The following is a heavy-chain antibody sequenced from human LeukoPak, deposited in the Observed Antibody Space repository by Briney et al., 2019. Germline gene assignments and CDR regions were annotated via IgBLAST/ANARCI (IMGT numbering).Heavy chain of an antibody. Sequence: ASVKVSCKASGYTFTGYYMHWVRQAPGQGLEWMGWINPNSGGTNYAQKFQGRVTMTRDTSISTAYMELSRLRSDDTAVYYCARDLYSGSYSVDYWGQGTLVTVSS. CDR3: ARDLYSGSYSVDY. CDR1: GYTFTGYY. J-gene: IGHJ4*02. D-gene: IGHD1-26*01. V-gene: IGHV1-2*02. CDR2: INPNSGGT.